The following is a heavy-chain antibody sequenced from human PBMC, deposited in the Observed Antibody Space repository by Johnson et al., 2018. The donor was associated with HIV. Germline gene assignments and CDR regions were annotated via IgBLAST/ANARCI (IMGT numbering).Heavy chain of an antibody. J-gene: IGHJ3*02. CDR2: IYSGGST. Sequence: VQLVESGGGVVRPGGSLRVSCAASGFIFDDYAMSWVRQAPGKGLEWVSVIYSGGSTYYADSVKGRFTISRDNSKNTLYLQMNSLKTEDTAVYYCTTAIPRSTTVITTPDAFDIWGQGTMVTVSS. CDR1: GFIFDDYA. D-gene: IGHD4-17*01. V-gene: IGHV3-66*01. CDR3: TTAIPRSTTVITTPDAFDI.